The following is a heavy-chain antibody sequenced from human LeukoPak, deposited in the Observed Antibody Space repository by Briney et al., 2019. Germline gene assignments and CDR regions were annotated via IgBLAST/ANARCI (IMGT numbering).Heavy chain of an antibody. Sequence: ASVKVSCKASGYTITNNYMHWVRQAPGQGLEWMGVINPSGTGTSYAQKFRGRITMSRDTSTSTVYMELSSLRSEDTAFYYCATDHSMANTAWWFDPWGQGTLVTVSS. D-gene: IGHD5-24*01. J-gene: IGHJ5*02. CDR2: INPSGTGT. V-gene: IGHV1-46*01. CDR3: ATDHSMANTAWWFDP. CDR1: GYTITNNY.